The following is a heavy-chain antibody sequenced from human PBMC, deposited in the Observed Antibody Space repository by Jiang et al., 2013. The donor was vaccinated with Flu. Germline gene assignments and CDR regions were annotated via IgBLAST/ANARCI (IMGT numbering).Heavy chain of an antibody. CDR2: IRSKAYGGTA. V-gene: IGHV3-49*03. CDR1: GFTFGDYT. CDR3: SFASGYDIFDI. Sequence: VQLVESGGGLVQPGRSLRLSCVGSGFTFGDYTMSWLRQAPGKGLEWVGFIRSKAYGGTAEYAASVKGRFTISRDDSKNIAYLQLNNLKTEDTAMYYCSFASGYDIFDIWGQGTMVTVSS. J-gene: IGHJ3*02. D-gene: IGHD5-12*01.